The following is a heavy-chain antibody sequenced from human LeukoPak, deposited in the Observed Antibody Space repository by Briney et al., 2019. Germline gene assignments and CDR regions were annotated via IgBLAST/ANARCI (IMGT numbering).Heavy chain of an antibody. V-gene: IGHV4-34*01. Sequence: SETLSLTCTVSGGSISGYYWSWIRQPPGKGLEWIGEINHSGSTNYNPSLKSRVTISVDTSKNQFSLKLSSVTAADTAVYYCARGGYCSSTSCSTFDYWGQGTLVTVSS. D-gene: IGHD2-2*02. CDR3: ARGGYCSSTSCSTFDY. CDR1: GGSISGYY. J-gene: IGHJ4*02. CDR2: INHSGST.